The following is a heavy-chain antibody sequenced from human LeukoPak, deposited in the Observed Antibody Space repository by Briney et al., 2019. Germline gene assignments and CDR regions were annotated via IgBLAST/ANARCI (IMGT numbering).Heavy chain of an antibody. J-gene: IGHJ6*03. CDR2: ISTYNGNT. CDR3: ARDLGRYCSGGSCHYYSYYMDV. D-gene: IGHD2-15*01. V-gene: IGHV1-18*01. CDR1: GYTFTSYG. Sequence: AASVKVSCKASGYTFTSYGISWVRQAPGQGLEWMGWISTYNGNTNYAQKLQGRVTMTTDTSTSTAYMELRRLRSDDTAVYYCARDLGRYCSGGSCHYYSYYMDVWGKGTTVTVS.